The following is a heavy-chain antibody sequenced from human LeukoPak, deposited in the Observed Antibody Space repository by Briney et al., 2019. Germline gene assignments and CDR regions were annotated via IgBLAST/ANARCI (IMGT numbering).Heavy chain of an antibody. CDR3: ARDPIGSRWPYYFDY. Sequence: PSETLSLTCTVSGGSMTSNNYYWGWIRQPPGKGLEWIGNIHYSGSTYYSPSLKNRVTISVDTSKNQFSLRLKSVTAADTAVYYCARDPIGSRWPYYFDYWGQGTLVTVSS. CDR2: IHYSGST. J-gene: IGHJ4*02. V-gene: IGHV4-39*02. CDR1: GGSMTSNNYY. D-gene: IGHD6-13*01.